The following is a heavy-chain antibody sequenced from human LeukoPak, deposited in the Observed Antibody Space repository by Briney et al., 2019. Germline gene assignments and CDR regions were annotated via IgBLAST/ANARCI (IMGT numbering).Heavy chain of an antibody. J-gene: IGHJ4*02. CDR2: ISYDGSNK. V-gene: IGHV3-30-3*01. CDR1: GFTFSSYA. D-gene: IGHD2-21*02. Sequence: PGGSLRLSCAASGFTFSSYAMHWVRQAPGKGLEWVAVISYDGSNKYYADSVKGRFTISRDNSKNTLYLQMNSLRAEDTAVYYCARDTFIVVVTARPLGMLDYWGQETLVTVSS. CDR3: ARDTFIVVVTARPLGMLDY.